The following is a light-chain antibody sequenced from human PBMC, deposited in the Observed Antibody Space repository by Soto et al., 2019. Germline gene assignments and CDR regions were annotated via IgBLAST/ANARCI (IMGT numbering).Light chain of an antibody. CDR2: EVS. V-gene: IGLV2-8*01. J-gene: IGLJ1*01. CDR3: SSYAGSNNYV. CDR1: SSDVGGYNY. Sequence: VLTQPPSASGSPGQSVTISCTGTSSDVGGYNYVSWYQQHPGKAPKLMIYEVSKRPSGVPDRFSGSKSGNTASLTVSGLQAEDEADYYCSSYAGSNNYVFGTGTKVTVL.